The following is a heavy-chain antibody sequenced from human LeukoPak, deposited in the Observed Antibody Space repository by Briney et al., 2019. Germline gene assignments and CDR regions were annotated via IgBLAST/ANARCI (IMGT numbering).Heavy chain of an antibody. J-gene: IGHJ4*02. CDR1: GYSINRGYY. V-gene: IGHV4-61*02. D-gene: IGHD2-15*01. CDR2: IYTSGST. Sequence: PSETLSLTCAVSGYSINRGYYWGWIRQPAGKGLEWIGRIYTSGSTNYNPSLKSRVTISVDTSKNQSSLKLSSVTAADTAVYYCARESAGYCSGGSCYSMIDYWGQGTLVTVSS. CDR3: ARESAGYCSGGSCYSMIDY.